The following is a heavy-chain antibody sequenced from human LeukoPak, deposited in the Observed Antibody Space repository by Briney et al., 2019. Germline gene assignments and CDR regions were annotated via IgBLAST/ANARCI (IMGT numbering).Heavy chain of an antibody. J-gene: IGHJ5*02. CDR3: ARDTIEGYSYGFNWFDP. V-gene: IGHV1-69*04. Sequence: ASVKVSCKASGGTFSSYAISWVRQAPGQGLEWMGRSIPILGIANYAQKFQGRVTITADKSTSTAYMELSSLRSEDTAVYYCARDTIEGYSYGFNWFDPWGQGTLVTVSS. CDR1: GGTFSSYA. D-gene: IGHD5-18*01. CDR2: SIPILGIA.